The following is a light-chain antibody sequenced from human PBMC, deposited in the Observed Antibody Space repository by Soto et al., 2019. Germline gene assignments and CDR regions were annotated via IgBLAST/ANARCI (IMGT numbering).Light chain of an antibody. CDR3: HQYGTAPLT. CDR2: GAS. J-gene: IGKJ3*01. V-gene: IGKV3-20*01. CDR1: QSVSSN. Sequence: EIVMTQSPATLSVSPGERATLSCRASQSVSSNLAWYQQKPGQAPRLLIYGASSRATGIPDRFSGSGSGTDFTLTISRLEPEDSSVYYCHQYGTAPLTFGPGTKVDI.